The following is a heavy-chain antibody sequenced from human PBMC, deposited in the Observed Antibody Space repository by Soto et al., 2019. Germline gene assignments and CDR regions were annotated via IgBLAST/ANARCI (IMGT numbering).Heavy chain of an antibody. D-gene: IGHD3-22*01. CDR3: ARDLGPYYYDSSGTNWFDP. V-gene: IGHV1-18*01. CDR2: ISAYNGNT. CDR1: GYTFTSYV. J-gene: IGHJ5*02. Sequence: ASVKVSCKASGYTFTSYVISWVRQAPGQGLEWMGWISAYNGNTNYAQKLQGRVTMTTDTSTSTAYMELRSLRSDDTAVYYCARDLGPYYYDSSGTNWFDPWGQGTLVTVSS.